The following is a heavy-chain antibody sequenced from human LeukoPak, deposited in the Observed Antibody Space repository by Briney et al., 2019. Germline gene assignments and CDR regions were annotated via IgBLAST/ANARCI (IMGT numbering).Heavy chain of an antibody. CDR1: GFTFSSYS. J-gene: IGHJ4*02. CDR3: AKGSLGSWYYFDY. D-gene: IGHD6-13*01. Sequence: PGGSLRLSCAASGFTFSSYSMNWVRQAPGKGLEWVSSISSRSSYIYYADSVKGRFTISRDNSKNTLYLQMNSLRAEDTAVYYCAKGSLGSWYYFDYWGQGTLVTASS. CDR2: ISSRSSYI. V-gene: IGHV3-21*04.